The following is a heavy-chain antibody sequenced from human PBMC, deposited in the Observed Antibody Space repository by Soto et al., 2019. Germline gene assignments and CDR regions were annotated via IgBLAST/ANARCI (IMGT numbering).Heavy chain of an antibody. D-gene: IGHD3-3*02. Sequence: SETLSLTCTVSGDSIISSDFYWGWVRQPPGKGLEWIGSIFYLGSSYYNPSLKSRVTMSVDASKNQFSLRLRSVTAADTALYFCARHSLALRKNNWFDPWGQGIMVTVSS. V-gene: IGHV4-39*01. J-gene: IGHJ5*02. CDR3: ARHSLALRKNNWFDP. CDR1: GDSIISSDFY. CDR2: IFYLGSS.